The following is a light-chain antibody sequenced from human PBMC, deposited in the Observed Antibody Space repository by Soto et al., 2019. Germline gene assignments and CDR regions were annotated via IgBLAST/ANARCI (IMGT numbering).Light chain of an antibody. CDR3: QQYGSSPLT. CDR2: RAS. J-gene: IGKJ4*01. V-gene: IGKV3-20*01. Sequence: EIVLTQSPGTLSLSPGERATLSCRASQSVSSDYLAWYQQKPGQTLKVLIYRASSRATGIPDRFSGSGSGTDFTLTISRREPEDFAVYYCQQYGSSPLTFGGGTKVEIK. CDR1: QSVSSDY.